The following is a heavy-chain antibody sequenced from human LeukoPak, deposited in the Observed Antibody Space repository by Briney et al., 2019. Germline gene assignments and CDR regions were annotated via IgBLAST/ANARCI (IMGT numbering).Heavy chain of an antibody. CDR2: ISSNSVLI. Sequence: PGRSLRLSCAASGFTFDDYAMHWVRQAPGKGLEWVSGISSNSVLIGYADSVKRRFTISRDTPNTSLYLQMNSLRAEDTALYYCAAPFLTNAFDIWGQGTMVTVSS. CDR3: AAPFLTNAFDI. D-gene: IGHD1-1*01. V-gene: IGHV3-9*01. CDR1: GFTFDDYA. J-gene: IGHJ3*02.